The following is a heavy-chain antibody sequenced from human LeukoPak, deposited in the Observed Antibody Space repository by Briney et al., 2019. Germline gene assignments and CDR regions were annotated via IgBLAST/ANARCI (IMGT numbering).Heavy chain of an antibody. D-gene: IGHD3-3*01. CDR1: GGSISSSSYY. J-gene: IGHJ4*02. CDR2: IYYSGST. CDR3: ARLPHYYDSWSGYYEAFDY. Sequence: SETLSLTCTVSGGSISSSSYYWGWIRQPPGKGLEWIGSIYYSGSTYYNPSLKSRVTISVDTSKNQFSVKLSSVTAADTAVYYCARLPHYYDSWSGYYEAFDYWGQGTLVTVSS. V-gene: IGHV4-39*01.